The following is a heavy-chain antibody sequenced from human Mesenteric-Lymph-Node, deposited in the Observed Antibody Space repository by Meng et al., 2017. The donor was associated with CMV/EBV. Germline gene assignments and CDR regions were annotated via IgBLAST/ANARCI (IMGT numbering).Heavy chain of an antibody. CDR3: ARVEVGFDGRGNWFDP. D-gene: IGHD2-15*01. J-gene: IGHJ5*02. Sequence: GESLKISCAASGFTFSSYGMHWVRQAPGKGLEWVAFIRYDGSNKYYADSVKGRFTISRDNSKNTLYLQMNSLRSDDTAVYYCARVEVGFDGRGNWFDPWGQGTLVTVSS. CDR2: IRYDGSNK. CDR1: GFTFSSYG. V-gene: IGHV3-30*02.